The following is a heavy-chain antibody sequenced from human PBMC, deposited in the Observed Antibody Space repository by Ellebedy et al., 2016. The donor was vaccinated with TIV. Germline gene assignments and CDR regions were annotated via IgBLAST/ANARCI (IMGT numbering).Heavy chain of an antibody. CDR3: ARDGCSGGSCYSPTEGDFDY. Sequence: GESLKISCAASGFTFSNYWMSWVRQAPGKGLEWVSNIKQDGSETYYVDSVKGRFTLSRENAKNSLYLQMNSLRAEDTALYYCARDGCSGGSCYSPTEGDFDYWGQGTLVTVSS. V-gene: IGHV3-7*01. D-gene: IGHD2-15*01. CDR1: GFTFSNYW. J-gene: IGHJ4*02. CDR2: IKQDGSET.